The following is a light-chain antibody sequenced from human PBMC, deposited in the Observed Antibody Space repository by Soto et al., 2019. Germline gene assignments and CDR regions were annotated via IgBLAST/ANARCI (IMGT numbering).Light chain of an antibody. CDR3: QQYNKWPLP. Sequence: EIVMTQSPATLSVSPGERATLSCRASQSVSNNLAWYQQKPGQAPRLLIYHASTRATGIPARFSGSGSGTECTLTISSLQSEDFAVYYCQQYNKWPLPFGGGTKVEIK. CDR2: HAS. CDR1: QSVSNN. V-gene: IGKV3-15*01. J-gene: IGKJ4*01.